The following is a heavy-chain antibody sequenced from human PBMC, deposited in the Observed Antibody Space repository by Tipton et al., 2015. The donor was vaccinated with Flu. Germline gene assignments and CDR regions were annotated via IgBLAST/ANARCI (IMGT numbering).Heavy chain of an antibody. Sequence: TLSLTCSVSGGSIGSGGYYWSWIRQLPGKGLEWIGYIYYRGSTYYNPSLLSRVSISQDTSKSQFSLRLSSVTAADTAVYFCARAHPYTSGSWVENWGQGTLVTVSS. CDR2: IYYRGST. CDR3: ARAHPYTSGSWVEN. V-gene: IGHV4-31*03. J-gene: IGHJ4*02. D-gene: IGHD3-10*01. CDR1: GGSIGSGGYY.